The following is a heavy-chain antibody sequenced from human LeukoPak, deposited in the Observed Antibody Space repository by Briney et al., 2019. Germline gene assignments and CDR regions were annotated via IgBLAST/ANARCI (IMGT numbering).Heavy chain of an antibody. V-gene: IGHV3-23*01. CDR2: ISGSGGST. Sequence: GGSLRLSCAASGFTFSSYAMSWVRQAPGKGLEWVSAISGSGGSTYYAGSVKGRFTISRDNSKNTLYLQMNSLRAEDSAVYYCAKRGYCSGGSCAYYYYYAMDVWGQGTTVAASS. J-gene: IGHJ6*02. D-gene: IGHD2-15*01. CDR1: GFTFSSYA. CDR3: AKRGYCSGGSCAYYYYYAMDV.